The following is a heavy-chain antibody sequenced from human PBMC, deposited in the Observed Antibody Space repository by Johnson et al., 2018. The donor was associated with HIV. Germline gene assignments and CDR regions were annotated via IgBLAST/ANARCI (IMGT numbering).Heavy chain of an antibody. Sequence: VQLVESGGGVVQPGGSLRLSCAASGFTFSNYAMNWVRQAPGKGLEWVSAISGSGGSTYSVDSVKGRFTISRDNSKNTLYLQMNSLRAEDTAVYYCAKGDRYNWNYVSAFDILGQGTMVTVSS. CDR3: AKGDRYNWNYVSAFDI. J-gene: IGHJ3*02. CDR2: ISGSGGST. V-gene: IGHV3-23*04. D-gene: IGHD1-7*01. CDR1: GFTFSNYA.